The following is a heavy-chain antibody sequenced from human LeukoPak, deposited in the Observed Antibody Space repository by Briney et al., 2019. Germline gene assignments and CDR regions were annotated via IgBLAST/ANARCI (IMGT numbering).Heavy chain of an antibody. J-gene: IGHJ4*02. CDR2: ISSSSSYI. CDR3: ARVPTKLDY. CDR1: GFTFSDYY. V-gene: IGHV3-11*06. Sequence: PGGSLRLSCAASGFTFSDYYMSWIRQAPGKGLEWVSSISSSSSYIYYADSVKGRFTISRDNAKNSLYLQMNSLRAGDTAVYYCARVPTKLDYWGQGTLVTVSS.